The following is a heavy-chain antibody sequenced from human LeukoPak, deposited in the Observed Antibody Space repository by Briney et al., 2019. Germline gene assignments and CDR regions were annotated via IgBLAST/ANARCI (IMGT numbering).Heavy chain of an antibody. V-gene: IGHV4-34*01. CDR2: INHSGST. Sequence: SETLSLTCAVYGGSFSGYYWSWIRQPPGKGLEWIGEINHSGSTNYNPSLKSRVTISVDTSKNQFSLKLSSVTAADTAVYFCARRLWFGEFSTWLFDYWGQGKLVTVSS. CDR1: GGSFSGYY. CDR3: ARRLWFGEFSTWLFDY. J-gene: IGHJ4*02. D-gene: IGHD3-10*01.